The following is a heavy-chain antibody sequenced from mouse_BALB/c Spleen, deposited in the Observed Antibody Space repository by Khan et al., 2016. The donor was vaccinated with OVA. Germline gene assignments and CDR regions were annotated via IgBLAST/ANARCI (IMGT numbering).Heavy chain of an antibody. V-gene: IGHV9-3-1*01. CDR1: GYTFTNYG. D-gene: IGHD1-1*02. J-gene: IGHJ1*01. Sequence: VQLVESGPELKKPGETVKISCKASGYTFTNYGMNWVKQAPGKGLKWMGWINTYTGEPTYADDFKGRFAFSLDTSASTAYLQINNLTYEDTAEYFCANGGDWYVDVWGAGTTVTVSS. CDR2: INTYTGEP. CDR3: ANGGDWYVDV.